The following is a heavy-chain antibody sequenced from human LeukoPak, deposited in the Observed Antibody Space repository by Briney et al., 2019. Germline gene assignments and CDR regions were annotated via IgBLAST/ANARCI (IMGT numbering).Heavy chain of an antibody. CDR2: IYYSGST. CDR3: ARYSFPAWRSFDY. V-gene: IGHV4-59*08. Sequence: SETLSLTCTVSGGSISSYYWSWIRQPPAKGLEWIGYIYYSGSTNYNPSLKSRVTIAVDTSKNQFSLKLTSVTAADTAVYYCARYSFPAWRSFDYWGQGTLVTVSP. D-gene: IGHD2-15*01. CDR1: GGSISSYY. J-gene: IGHJ4*02.